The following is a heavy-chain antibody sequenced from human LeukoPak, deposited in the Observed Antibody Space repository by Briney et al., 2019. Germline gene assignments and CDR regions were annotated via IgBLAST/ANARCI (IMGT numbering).Heavy chain of an antibody. V-gene: IGHV3-23*01. CDR3: AKGGPNCSGGSCYYYYYMDV. J-gene: IGHJ6*03. CDR1: GFTFSSYA. CDR2: ISGSGGST. D-gene: IGHD2-15*01. Sequence: PGGSLRLSCAASGFTFSSYAMCWVRQAQGKGLEWVSAISGSGGSTYYADSVKGRFTISRDNSKNTLYLQMNSLRAEDTAVYYCAKGGPNCSGGSCYYYYYMDVWGKGTTVTVSS.